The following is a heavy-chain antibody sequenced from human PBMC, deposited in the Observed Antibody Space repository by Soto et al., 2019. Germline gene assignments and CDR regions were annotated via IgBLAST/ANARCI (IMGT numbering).Heavy chain of an antibody. J-gene: IGHJ4*02. Sequence: SETLSLTCTVSGGSISSYYWSWIRQPPGKGLEWIGYIEYSGSSRYNPSLQSRVTMSVDTSKNQFSLKVTSVTAADTAVYYCVAYIWGRPFEYWGQGTRVTVSS. CDR2: IEYSGSS. CDR3: VAYIWGRPFEY. D-gene: IGHD3-16*01. CDR1: GGSISSYY. V-gene: IGHV4-59*08.